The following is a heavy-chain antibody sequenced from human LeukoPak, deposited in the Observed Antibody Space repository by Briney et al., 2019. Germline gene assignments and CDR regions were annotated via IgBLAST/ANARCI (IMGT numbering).Heavy chain of an antibody. CDR2: IYHSGST. J-gene: IGHJ5*02. CDR3: ARGAVAGTLGRSFWFDP. D-gene: IGHD6-19*01. Sequence: PSGTLSLTCAVSGGSISSSNWWSWVRQPSGKGLEWIGEIYHSGSTNYNPSLKSRVTISVDKSKNQFSLKLSSVTAADTAVYYCARGAVAGTLGRSFWFDPWGQGTLFTVSS. CDR1: GGSISSSNW. V-gene: IGHV4-4*02.